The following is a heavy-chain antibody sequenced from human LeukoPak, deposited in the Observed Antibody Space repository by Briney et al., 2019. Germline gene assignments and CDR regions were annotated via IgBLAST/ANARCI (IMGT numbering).Heavy chain of an antibody. CDR2: IGGSGGST. V-gene: IGHV3-23*01. D-gene: IGHD5-12*01. CDR1: GFTFSSYA. CDR3: AKDGGSGYSGYDVAVDY. Sequence: GGSLRLSCAASGFTFSSYAMSWVRQAPGKGLEWVSAIGGSGGSTYYADSVKGRFTISRDNSKNTLYLQMNSLRAEDTAVYYCAKDGGSGYSGYDVAVDYWGQGTLVTVSS. J-gene: IGHJ4*02.